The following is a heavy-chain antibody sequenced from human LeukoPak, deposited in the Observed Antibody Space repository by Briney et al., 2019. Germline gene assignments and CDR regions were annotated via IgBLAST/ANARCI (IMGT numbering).Heavy chain of an antibody. J-gene: IGHJ4*02. V-gene: IGHV3-53*01. D-gene: IGHD6-6*01. CDR3: ARGGSSSHFDS. Sequence: GGSLRLSCAVSGFTVTNNYMSWVRQAPGKGPQWISVIYSGGNTYYAESVTGRFTISRDSSKNTLSLQMNSLRAEDTAVYYCARGGSSSHFDSWGQGTLVTVSS. CDR2: IYSGGNT. CDR1: GFTVTNNY.